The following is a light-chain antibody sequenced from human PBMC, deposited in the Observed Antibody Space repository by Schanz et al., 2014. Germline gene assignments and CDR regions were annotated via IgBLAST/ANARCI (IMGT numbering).Light chain of an antibody. CDR2: EVS. J-gene: IGLJ1*01. Sequence: QSALTQPPSASGSPGQSVTISCTGTSSDVGGYNYVSWYQQHPGKAPKLMISEVSKRPSGVSNRFSGSKSGNTASLTISGLQAEDEADYYCSSYTSSSTLYVFGTGTKLTVL. CDR3: SSYTSSSTLYV. CDR1: SSDVGGYNY. V-gene: IGLV2-14*01.